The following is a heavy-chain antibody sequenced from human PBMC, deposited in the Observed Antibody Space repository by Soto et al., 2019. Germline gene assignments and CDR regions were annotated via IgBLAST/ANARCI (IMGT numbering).Heavy chain of an antibody. V-gene: IGHV1-69*12. Sequence: QVQLVQPGAEVKKPGSSVKVSCKASGGTFSSYAISWVRQAPGQGLEWMGGIIPIFGTANYAQKFQGRVTITADESTSTAYMELSSLRSEDTAVYYCAIPSTVTAYYYYYGMDVWGQGTTVTVSS. CDR3: AIPSTVTAYYYYYGMDV. D-gene: IGHD4-17*01. CDR1: GGTFSSYA. CDR2: IIPIFGTA. J-gene: IGHJ6*02.